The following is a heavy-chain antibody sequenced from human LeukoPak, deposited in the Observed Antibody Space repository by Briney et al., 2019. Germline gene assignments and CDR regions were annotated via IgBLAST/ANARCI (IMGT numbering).Heavy chain of an antibody. CDR1: GFTFSSYS. J-gene: IGHJ4*02. V-gene: IGHV3-21*01. CDR2: ISSSSSYI. D-gene: IGHD6-19*01. CDR3: ARAGTAYIRGQGY. Sequence: GGSLRLSCAASGFTFSSYSMNWVRQAPGKGLEWASSISSSSSYIYYADSVKGRFTISRDNAKNSLYLQMNSLRAEDTAVDYCARAGTAYIRGQGYWGQGTLVTLSS.